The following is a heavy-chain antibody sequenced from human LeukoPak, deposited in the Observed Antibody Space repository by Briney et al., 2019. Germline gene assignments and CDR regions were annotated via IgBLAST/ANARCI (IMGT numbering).Heavy chain of an antibody. V-gene: IGHV3-53*01. CDR2: IYSGGST. Sequence: PGGSLRLSCAASGSTFDDYGMSWVRQAPGKGLEWVSVIYSGGSTYYADSVKGRFTISRDNSKNTLYLQVNSLRAEDTAVYYCARVGGIALGVAFDIWGQGTMVTVSS. J-gene: IGHJ3*02. CDR1: GSTFDDYG. D-gene: IGHD3-16*01. CDR3: ARVGGIALGVAFDI.